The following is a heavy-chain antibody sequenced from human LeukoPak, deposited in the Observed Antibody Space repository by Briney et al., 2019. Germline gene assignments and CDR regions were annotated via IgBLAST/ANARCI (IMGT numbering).Heavy chain of an antibody. D-gene: IGHD4-17*01. Sequence: GGSLRLSCAASGFTVSTYDMHWVRQAPGAGPEWIAYFGISGTIYYADSVRGRFTISRDNAKHSLFLQMNSLRVDDTAIYYCAGYGVYPYWGQGTPVTVSS. V-gene: IGHV3-69-1*01. CDR2: FGISGTI. CDR1: GFTVSTYD. CDR3: AGYGVYPY. J-gene: IGHJ4*02.